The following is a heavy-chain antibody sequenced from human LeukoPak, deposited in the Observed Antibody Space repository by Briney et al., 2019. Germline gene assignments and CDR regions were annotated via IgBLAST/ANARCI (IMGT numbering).Heavy chain of an antibody. J-gene: IGHJ6*02. Sequence: GGSLRLSCTASGFTFGDYAMSWVRQASGKGLEWVGRIRSKANSYATAYAASVKGRFTISRDDSKNTAYLQMNSLKTEDTAVYYCTTPLHYYDSSGYLGRASTSGMDVWGQGTTVTVSS. CDR2: IRSKANSYAT. CDR1: GFTFGDYA. V-gene: IGHV3-73*01. D-gene: IGHD3-22*01. CDR3: TTPLHYYDSSGYLGRASTSGMDV.